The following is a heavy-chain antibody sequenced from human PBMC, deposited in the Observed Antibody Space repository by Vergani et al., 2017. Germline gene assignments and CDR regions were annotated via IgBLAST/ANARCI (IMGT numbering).Heavy chain of an antibody. D-gene: IGHD4-17*01. CDR3: ASLTTIVDY. J-gene: IGHJ4*02. CDR2: ISSSSSTI. Sequence: VQLVESGGGLVKPGGSLRPSCAASGFTFSSYSMNWVRQAPGKGLEWVSYISSSSSTIYYADSVKGRFTISRDNAKNSLYLQMNSLRAEDTAVYYCASLTTIVDYWGQGTLVTVSS. V-gene: IGHV3-48*01. CDR1: GFTFSSYS.